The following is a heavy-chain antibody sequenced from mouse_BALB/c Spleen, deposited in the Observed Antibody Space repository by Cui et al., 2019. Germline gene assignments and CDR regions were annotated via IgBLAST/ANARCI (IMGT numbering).Heavy chain of an antibody. J-gene: IGHJ2*01. Sequence: QFQLPQPSAELVNPGSSVWLFCKASGYTFTSYWMHWVKQRPGRGLEWSGRIDPNSGGTKYNEKFKSKATLTVDKPSSTAYMQLSSLTSEDSAVYYCARYDYYGSSYFDYWGQGTTLTVSS. V-gene: IGHV1-72*01. CDR1: GYTFTSYW. CDR3: ARYDYYGSSYFDY. CDR2: IDPNSGGT. D-gene: IGHD1-1*01.